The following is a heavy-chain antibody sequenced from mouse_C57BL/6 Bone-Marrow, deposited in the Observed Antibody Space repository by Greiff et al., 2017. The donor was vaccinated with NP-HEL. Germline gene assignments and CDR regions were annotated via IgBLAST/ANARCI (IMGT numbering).Heavy chain of an antibody. CDR2: IRNKANNHAT. CDR3: TSDYGSSYWFAY. D-gene: IGHD1-1*01. CDR1: GFTFSDAW. Sequence: EVKVVESGGGLVQPGGSMKLSCAASGFTFSDAWMDWVRQSPEKGLEWVAEIRNKANNHATYYAESVKGRFTISRDDSKSSVYLQMNSLRAEDTGIYYCTSDYGSSYWFAYWGQGTLVTVSA. V-gene: IGHV6-6*01. J-gene: IGHJ3*01.